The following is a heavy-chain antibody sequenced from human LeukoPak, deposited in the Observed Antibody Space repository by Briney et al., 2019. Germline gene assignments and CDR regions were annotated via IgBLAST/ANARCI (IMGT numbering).Heavy chain of an antibody. J-gene: IGHJ4*02. CDR2: INHSGST. CDR3: ARGGGYKPFDY. Sequence: PSETLSLTCAVYGGSFSGYYWSWIRQPPGKGLEWIGEINHSGSTNYNPSLTSRVTISVDTSKNQFSLKLSSVTAADTAVYYCARGGGYKPFDYWGQGTLVTVSS. D-gene: IGHD5-24*01. V-gene: IGHV4-34*01. CDR1: GGSFSGYY.